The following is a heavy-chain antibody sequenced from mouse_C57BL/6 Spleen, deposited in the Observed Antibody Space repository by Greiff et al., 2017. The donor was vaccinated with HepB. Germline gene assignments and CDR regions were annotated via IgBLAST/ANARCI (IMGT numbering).Heavy chain of an antibody. CDR1: GYTFTSYD. CDR2: IYPRDGST. J-gene: IGHJ3*01. CDR3: ARDGDSSGERFAY. V-gene: IGHV1-85*01. Sequence: VKVVESGPELVKPGASVKLSCKASGYTFTSYDINWVKQRPGQGLEWIGWIYPRDGSTKYNEKFKGKATLTVDTSSSTAYMELHSLTSEDSAVYFCARDGDSSGERFAYWGQGTLVTVSA. D-gene: IGHD3-2*02.